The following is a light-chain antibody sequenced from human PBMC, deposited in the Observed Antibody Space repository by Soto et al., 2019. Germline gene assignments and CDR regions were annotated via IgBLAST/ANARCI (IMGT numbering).Light chain of an antibody. V-gene: IGLV2-14*01. J-gene: IGLJ2*01. CDR3: SSYTSSSPVV. Sequence: QSVLTQPASVSGSPGQSITISCTGTSSDVGGYNYVSWYQQHPGKAPKLMIYDVSNRPSGVSNRFAAYKSGNTASLTISGLQAEDEADYYCSSYTSSSPVVFGGGTKLTVL. CDR2: DVS. CDR1: SSDVGGYNY.